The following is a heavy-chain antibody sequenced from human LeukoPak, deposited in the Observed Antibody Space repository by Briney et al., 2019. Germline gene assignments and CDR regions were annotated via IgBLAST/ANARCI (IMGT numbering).Heavy chain of an antibody. CDR3: ATLYSSSWPNAFDI. Sequence: GRSLRLSCAASGFTFDDYAMHWVRQAPGKGLEWVSGISWNSGSVGYADSVKGRFTISRDNAKNSLYLQMNSLRAEDTAVYYCATLYSSSWPNAFDIWGQGTMVTVSS. V-gene: IGHV3-9*01. D-gene: IGHD6-13*01. J-gene: IGHJ3*02. CDR2: ISWNSGSV. CDR1: GFTFDDYA.